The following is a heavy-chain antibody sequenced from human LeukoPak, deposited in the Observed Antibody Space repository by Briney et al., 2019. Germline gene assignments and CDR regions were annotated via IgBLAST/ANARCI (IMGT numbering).Heavy chain of an antibody. Sequence: PGGSLRLSCEASGFPFSRYTMNWVRQAPGKGLEWVASISSSWSYIYYADSVKGRFTISRDNSKDTLSLQMNSLRAEDTAVYYCAKDIAQGYTFGSIEQDYWGQGTLVTVSS. CDR1: GFPFSRYT. CDR2: ISSSWSYI. V-gene: IGHV3-21*04. D-gene: IGHD5-18*01. CDR3: AKDIAQGYTFGSIEQDY. J-gene: IGHJ4*02.